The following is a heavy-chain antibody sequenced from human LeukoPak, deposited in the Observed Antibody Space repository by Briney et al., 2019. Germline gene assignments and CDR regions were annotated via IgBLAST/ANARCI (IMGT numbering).Heavy chain of an antibody. Sequence: ASVKVSCKASGYTFTSYGISWVRQAPGQGLEWMGWISAYNGNTNYAQKLQGRVTMTTDTSTSTAYMEPRSLRSDDTAVYYCARNPPTYYYGSGSPLTGYFDYWGQGTLVTVSS. CDR3: ARNPPTYYYGSGSPLTGYFDY. V-gene: IGHV1-18*01. CDR1: GYTFTSYG. CDR2: ISAYNGNT. D-gene: IGHD3-10*01. J-gene: IGHJ4*02.